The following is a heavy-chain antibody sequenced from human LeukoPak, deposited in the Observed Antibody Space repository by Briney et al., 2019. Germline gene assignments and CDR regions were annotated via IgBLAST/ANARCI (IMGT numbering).Heavy chain of an antibody. Sequence: SETLSLTCTVSGGSISSYYWTWIRRPPGKGLERIGYVYYSGSTKYNPSLESRVTISVDTSKNQFSLKLNSVTAADTAVYYCARRYCSGGSCYSSLDYWGQGTLVTVSS. J-gene: IGHJ4*02. CDR2: VYYSGST. CDR1: GGSISSYY. CDR3: ARRYCSGGSCYSSLDY. V-gene: IGHV4-59*01. D-gene: IGHD2-15*01.